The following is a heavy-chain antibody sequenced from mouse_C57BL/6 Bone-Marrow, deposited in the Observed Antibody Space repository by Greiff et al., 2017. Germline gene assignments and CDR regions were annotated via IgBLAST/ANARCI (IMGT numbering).Heavy chain of an antibody. CDR2: LDPENGDT. CDR3: TTGSGV. CDR1: GFNIKDAY. J-gene: IGHJ1*03. V-gene: IGHV14-4*01. Sequence: VQLKESGAELVRPGASVKLSCTASGFNIKDAYMHWVKQRPEQGLEWIGWLDPENGDTAYASKFQGEATITADTSSNTAYLQLSSLTSEDTAVYYCTTGSGVWGRGTTVTASS.